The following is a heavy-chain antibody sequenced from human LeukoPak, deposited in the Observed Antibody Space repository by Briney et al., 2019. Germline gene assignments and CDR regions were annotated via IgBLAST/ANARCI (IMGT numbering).Heavy chain of an antibody. CDR1: GGSVTSTSHY. V-gene: IGHV4-39*01. CDR2: IYYSGTT. CDR3: ARLGDGYNTAGGFDY. J-gene: IGHJ4*02. Sequence: PSETLSLTCTVSGGSVTSTSHYWGWLRQPPGKGLEWIGNIYYSGTTYYNPSLKSRVTISVDTSKNQFSLKLTSVTAADTAVYYRARLGDGYNTAGGFDYWGQGTLVTVSS. D-gene: IGHD5-24*01.